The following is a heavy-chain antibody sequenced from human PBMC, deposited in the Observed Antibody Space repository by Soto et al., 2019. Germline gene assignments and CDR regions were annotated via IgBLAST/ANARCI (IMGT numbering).Heavy chain of an antibody. CDR1: GYGFTTYG. CDR2: ISAHNGNT. J-gene: IGHJ4*02. D-gene: IGHD2-8*01. Sequence: QIHLVQSGAEVKKPGASVKVSCKGSGYGFTTYGITWVRQAPGQGLEWMAWISAHNGNTNYAQKLQGRVTVTRDTSTSTSYRELRSLRSDDTVVYYWARGMYGDYWGQGALVTVSS. CDR3: ARGMYGDY. V-gene: IGHV1-18*01.